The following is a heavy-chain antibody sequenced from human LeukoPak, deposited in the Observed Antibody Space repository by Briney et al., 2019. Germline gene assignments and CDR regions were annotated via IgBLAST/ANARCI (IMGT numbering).Heavy chain of an antibody. J-gene: IGHJ6*03. V-gene: IGHV3-23*01. D-gene: IGHD5-12*01. CDR2: ISGSGGST. Sequence: PGGSLRLSCAASGFTFSSYAMSWVRQAPGKGLGWVSAISGSGGSTYYADSVKGRFTISRDNSKNTLYLQMNSLRAEDTAVYYCAKVYSGYDGRYYYYYMDVWGKGTTVTVSS. CDR3: AKVYSGYDGRYYYYYMDV. CDR1: GFTFSSYA.